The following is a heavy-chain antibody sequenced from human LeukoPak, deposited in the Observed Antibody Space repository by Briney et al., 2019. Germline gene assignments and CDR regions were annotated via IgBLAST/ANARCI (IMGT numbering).Heavy chain of an antibody. CDR1: GGSISSYY. D-gene: IGHD3-9*01. V-gene: IGHV4-59*01. CDR3: GRRTSYDTLTGYIYWYFDL. CDR2: INYSGST. J-gene: IGHJ2*01. Sequence: SETLSLTCTVSGGSISSYYWSWIRQPPGKGLEWIGYINYSGSTDYNPSLKSRVTMSVDTSKNQCSLKLNSVTAADTAVYFCGRRTSYDTLTGYIYWYFDLWGRGTLVTVSS.